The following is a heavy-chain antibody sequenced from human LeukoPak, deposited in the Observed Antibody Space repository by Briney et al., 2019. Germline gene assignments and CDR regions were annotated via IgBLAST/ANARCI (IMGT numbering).Heavy chain of an antibody. CDR1: SYTFTSYG. J-gene: IGHJ5*02. CDR3: ARVITMVRGVEPWAWEEYNWFDP. CDR2: ISAYNGNT. Sequence: ASVKVSCKASSYTFTSYGISWVRQAPGQGLEWMGWISAYNGNTNYAQKLQGRVTMTTDTSTSTAYMELRSLRSDDTAVYYCARVITMVRGVEPWAWEEYNWFDPWGQGTLVTVSS. V-gene: IGHV1-18*04. D-gene: IGHD3-10*01.